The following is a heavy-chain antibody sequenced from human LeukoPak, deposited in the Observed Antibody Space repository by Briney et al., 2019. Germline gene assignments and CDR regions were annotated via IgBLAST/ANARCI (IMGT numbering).Heavy chain of an antibody. D-gene: IGHD3-22*01. J-gene: IGHJ3*02. CDR2: ISSSSSYI. CDR1: GFTVSSYS. Sequence: PGRSLRLSCAASGFTVSSYSMNSVRQAPGKWLEWVSSISSSSSYIYDADSVKGRFAISRDNAKNSLYLQMNSLRAEDTAVYYCARVHYYDSSGLGAFDIWGQGTMVTVSS. CDR3: ARVHYYDSSGLGAFDI. V-gene: IGHV3-21*01.